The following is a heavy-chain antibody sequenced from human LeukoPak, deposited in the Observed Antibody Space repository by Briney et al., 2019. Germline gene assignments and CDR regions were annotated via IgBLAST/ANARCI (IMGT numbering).Heavy chain of an antibody. D-gene: IGHD3-10*01. Sequence: GGSLRLSCAASGFTFSRYWMSWVRQAPGKGLEWVANIKQDGSEKYYVDSVKGRSTISRDNAKNSLYLQMNSLRVEDTAVYYCGRGMRDYYGLDYWGQGILVTVSS. CDR1: GFTFSRYW. CDR2: IKQDGSEK. CDR3: GRGMRDYYGLDY. J-gene: IGHJ4*02. V-gene: IGHV3-7*01.